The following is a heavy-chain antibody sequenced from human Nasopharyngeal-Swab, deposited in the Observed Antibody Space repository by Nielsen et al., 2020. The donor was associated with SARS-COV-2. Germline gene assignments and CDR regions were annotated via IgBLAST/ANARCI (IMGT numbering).Heavy chain of an antibody. V-gene: IGHV1-2*06. CDR1: GYTFTGYY. CDR2: INPNGGAT. CDR3: AREHPTTRASDY. J-gene: IGHJ4*02. Sequence: ASVKVSCKTSGYTFTGYYIQWVRQAPGQGLEWMGRINPNGGATKSAQRFQGRVTMTSDTSISTAYMDLSSLTSDDTALYYCAREHPTTRASDYWGQGTLVTASS. D-gene: IGHD4-11*01.